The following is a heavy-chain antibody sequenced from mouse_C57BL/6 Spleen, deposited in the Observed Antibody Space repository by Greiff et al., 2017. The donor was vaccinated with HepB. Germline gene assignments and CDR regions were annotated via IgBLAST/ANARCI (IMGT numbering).Heavy chain of an antibody. Sequence: VQLQQSGPELVKPGASVKISCKASGYSFTGYYMNWVKQSPEKSLEWIGEINPSTGGTTYNQKFKAKATLTVDKSSSTAYMQLKSLTSEDSAVYYCARGGGITTVVEYFDYWGQGTTLTVSS. J-gene: IGHJ2*01. CDR1: GYSFTGYY. V-gene: IGHV1-42*01. D-gene: IGHD1-1*01. CDR3: ARGGGITTVVEYFDY. CDR2: INPSTGGT.